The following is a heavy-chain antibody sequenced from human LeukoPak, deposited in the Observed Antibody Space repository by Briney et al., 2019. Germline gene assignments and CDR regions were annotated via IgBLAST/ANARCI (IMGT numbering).Heavy chain of an antibody. V-gene: IGHV1-18*01. CDR3: ARVGYRSTIFGVAPEAFDI. CDR2: ISAYIGNT. CDR1: GYTFTSYG. Sequence: ASVKVSCKASGYTFTSYGISWVRQAPGQGLEWMGWISAYIGNTNYAQKLQGRVTMTPDTSTSTAYMELRSLRSDDTAVYYCARVGYRSTIFGVAPEAFDIWGQGTMVTVSS. J-gene: IGHJ3*02. D-gene: IGHD3-3*01.